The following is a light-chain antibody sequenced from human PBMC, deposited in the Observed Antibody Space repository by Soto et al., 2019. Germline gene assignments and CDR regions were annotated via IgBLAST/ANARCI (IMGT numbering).Light chain of an antibody. CDR3: QPYDSYSEA. J-gene: IGKJ1*01. Sequence: DIQMTQSPSTLSGSVGDRVTITCRASQTLSSWLAWYQQKPGKAPKLLIYKASTLKSGVPSRFSGSGSGTEFTLTISSLQPDDFATYYCQPYDSYSEAFGQGTKVELK. V-gene: IGKV1-5*03. CDR1: QTLSSW. CDR2: KAS.